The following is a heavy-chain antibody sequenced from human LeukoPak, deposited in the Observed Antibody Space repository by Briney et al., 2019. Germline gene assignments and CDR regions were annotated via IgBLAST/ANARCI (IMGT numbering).Heavy chain of an antibody. Sequence: SVKVSCKASGGTFSSYAISWVRQAPGQGLEWMGGIIPIFGTANYAQKFQGRVTVTADESTSTAYMELSSLRSEDTAVYYCAVPGQRGSGSYAYFDYWGQGTLVTVSS. CDR1: GGTFSSYA. CDR3: AVPGQRGSGSYAYFDY. J-gene: IGHJ4*02. CDR2: IIPIFGTA. V-gene: IGHV1-69*13. D-gene: IGHD3-10*01.